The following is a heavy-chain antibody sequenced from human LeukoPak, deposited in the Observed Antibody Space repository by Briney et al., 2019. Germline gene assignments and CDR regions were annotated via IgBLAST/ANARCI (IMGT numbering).Heavy chain of an antibody. Sequence: SETLSLTCTVSGYSISSGYYWAWIRQPPGKGLEWNGSIYHSGSTCYNPSLKSRLTISVDTSKNQFSLKMSSVTAADTAVYYCARDSYYYGSGTYPPDYWGQGTLVTVSS. J-gene: IGHJ4*02. D-gene: IGHD3-10*01. V-gene: IGHV4-38-2*02. CDR2: IYHSGST. CDR1: GYSISSGYY. CDR3: ARDSYYYGSGTYPPDY.